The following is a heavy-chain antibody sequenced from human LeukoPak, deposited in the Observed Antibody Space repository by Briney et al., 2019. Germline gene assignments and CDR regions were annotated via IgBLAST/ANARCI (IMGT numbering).Heavy chain of an antibody. CDR3: ASNPYWNDDYSDC. V-gene: IGHV4-61*01. J-gene: IGHJ4*02. D-gene: IGHD1-1*01. CDR2: IYYSGST. Sequence: SETLSLTCTVSGGSVSSGSYYWSWIRQPPGKGLEWIGYIYYSGSTNYNPSLKSRVTISVDTSKNQFSLKLSSVTAADTAVYYCASNPYWNDDYSDCWGQGALVTVSS. CDR1: GGSVSSGSYY.